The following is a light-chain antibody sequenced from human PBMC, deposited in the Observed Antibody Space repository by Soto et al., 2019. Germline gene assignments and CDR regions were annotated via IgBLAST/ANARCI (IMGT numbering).Light chain of an antibody. J-gene: IGKJ2*01. Sequence: MVLTQSPGTLSLSPGERATLSCRASQSVSSSYLDWYQQKPGQAPRLLIYDASSRATGIPDRFSGSGSGTDFTLTISRLEPEDFALYYCQQDGSSPPYTFGKGTKLEIK. CDR3: QQDGSSPPYT. CDR1: QSVSSSY. V-gene: IGKV3-20*01. CDR2: DAS.